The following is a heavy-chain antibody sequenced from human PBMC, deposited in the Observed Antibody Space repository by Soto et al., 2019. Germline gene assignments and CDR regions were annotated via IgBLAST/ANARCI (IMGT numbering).Heavy chain of an antibody. V-gene: IGHV1-24*01. J-gene: IGHJ4*02. CDR1: GYTLTELS. D-gene: IGHD1-26*01. Sequence: ASVKVSCKVSGYTLTELSMHWVRQAPGKGLEWMGGFDPEDGETIYAQKFQGRVTMTEDTSTDTAYMELSSLRSEDMAVYYCATRELGATHFDYWGQGTLVTVSS. CDR2: FDPEDGET. CDR3: ATRELGATHFDY.